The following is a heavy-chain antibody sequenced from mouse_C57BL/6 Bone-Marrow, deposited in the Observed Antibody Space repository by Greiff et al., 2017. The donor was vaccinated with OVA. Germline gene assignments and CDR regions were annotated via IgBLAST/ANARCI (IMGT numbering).Heavy chain of an antibody. Sequence: QVQLQQSGAELVRPGASVTLSCKASGYTFTDYEMHWVKQTPVNGLEWIGAIDTETGGTAYNQKLKGKAILTADKSYSTAYMELRRQTSENSSVYYCTRKMDYSNYYFDYWGQGTTLTVSS. CDR1: GYTFTDYE. CDR2: IDTETGGT. D-gene: IGHD2-5*01. CDR3: TRKMDYSNYYFDY. J-gene: IGHJ2*01. V-gene: IGHV1-15*01.